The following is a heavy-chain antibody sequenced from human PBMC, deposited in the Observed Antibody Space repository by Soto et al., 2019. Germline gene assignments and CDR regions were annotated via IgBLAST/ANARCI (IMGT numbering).Heavy chain of an antibody. J-gene: IGHJ4*02. CDR2: FYWNDDK. D-gene: IGHD6-19*01. V-gene: IGHV2-5*01. CDR3: AHRVGFALAGQSLAFDY. Sequence: SGPTLAYRTRTRTLTWTVSGFSLTNSRVGVGWIRQPPGGALEWLALFYWNDDKRYSASRKSRLFITRDTSKIQVVLTITDVDPVDTATYYCAHRVGFALAGQSLAFDYWGQGSLVTVSS. CDR1: GFSLTNSRVG.